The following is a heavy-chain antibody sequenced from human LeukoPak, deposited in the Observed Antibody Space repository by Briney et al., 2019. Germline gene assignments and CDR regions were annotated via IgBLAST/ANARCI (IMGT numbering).Heavy chain of an antibody. Sequence: GGSLRLSCAASGLTFSTYNMNWVRQAPGKGLEWVSYIDSSNSPIYYADSVKGRFTISRNNGKNSLYLQMNSLRDEDTAVYYCARDRCSGGSCYFDYWGQGTLVTVSS. V-gene: IGHV3-48*02. CDR2: IDSSNSPI. CDR3: ARDRCSGGSCYFDY. CDR1: GLTFSTYN. D-gene: IGHD2-15*01. J-gene: IGHJ4*02.